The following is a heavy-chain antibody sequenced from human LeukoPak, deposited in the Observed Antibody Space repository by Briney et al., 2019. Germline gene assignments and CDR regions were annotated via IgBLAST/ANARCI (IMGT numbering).Heavy chain of an antibody. CDR3: ARVRITIFGVVDRVFDP. D-gene: IGHD3-3*01. J-gene: IGHJ5*02. V-gene: IGHV4-39*07. Sequence: SETLSLTCTVSGGSISSYYWGWIRQPPGKGLEWIGSIYYSGSTYYNPSLKSRVTISVDTSKNQFSLKLSSVTAADTAVYYCARVRITIFGVVDRVFDPWGQGTLVTVSS. CDR2: IYYSGST. CDR1: GGSISSYY.